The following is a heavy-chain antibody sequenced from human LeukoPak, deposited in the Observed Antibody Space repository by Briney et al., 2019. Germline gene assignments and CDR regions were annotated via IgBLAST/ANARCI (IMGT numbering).Heavy chain of an antibody. CDR3: ERAHRPGGSTVKAPAV. CDR1: GFTFSSYS. D-gene: IGHD3-10*01. Sequence: GGSLRLSCAASGFTFSSYSMNWVRQARGRGVEWVSAISRSSWDIYYADSLEGGFTISRDSPKNALYLQMNTLRSEDTPVYYCERAHRPGGSTVKAPAVWGQGTPVT. V-gene: IGHV3-21*01. J-gene: IGHJ1*01. CDR2: ISRSSWDI.